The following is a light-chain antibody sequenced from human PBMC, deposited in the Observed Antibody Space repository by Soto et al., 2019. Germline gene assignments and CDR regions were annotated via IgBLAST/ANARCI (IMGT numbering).Light chain of an antibody. V-gene: IGKV3-15*01. J-gene: IGKJ1*01. CDR2: SAT. CDR3: QQYSKTWT. CDR1: QSVGSN. Sequence: EIVMTQSPATLSVSPGERVTLSCRASQSVGSNLAWYQKKPGQAPRLLIYSATTRATGIPARFSGSGSGTEFALAISSLQSEDIGVYYCQQYSKTWTFGQGTKVEIK.